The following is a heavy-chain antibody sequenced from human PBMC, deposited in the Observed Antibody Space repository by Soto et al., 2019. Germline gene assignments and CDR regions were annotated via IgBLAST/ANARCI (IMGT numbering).Heavy chain of an antibody. J-gene: IGHJ6*02. D-gene: IGHD2-15*01. V-gene: IGHV1-69*13. CDR3: ARVRGDVVVVAASFTYGMDV. CDR1: GGTFSSYA. CDR2: IIPIFGTA. Sequence: SVKVSCKASGGTFSSYAISWVRQAPGQGLEWMGGIIPIFGTANYAQKFQGRVTITADESTSTAYMELSSLRSEDTAVYYCARVRGDVVVVAASFTYGMDVWGQGTTVTVSS.